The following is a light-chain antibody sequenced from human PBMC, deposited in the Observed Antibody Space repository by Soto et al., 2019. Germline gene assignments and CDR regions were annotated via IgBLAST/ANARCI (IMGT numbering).Light chain of an antibody. J-gene: IGKJ1*01. CDR1: QGFSSW. CDR3: QQANSFPRT. Sequence: DIQMTQSPSSVSASVGDRVTISCRASQGFSSWLAWYQQKPGKAPKLLIYAASNLQSGVPSRFSGSGSGTDFTLTISSLQPEDVATYYCQQANSFPRTFGQGTKVEIK. CDR2: AAS. V-gene: IGKV1-12*01.